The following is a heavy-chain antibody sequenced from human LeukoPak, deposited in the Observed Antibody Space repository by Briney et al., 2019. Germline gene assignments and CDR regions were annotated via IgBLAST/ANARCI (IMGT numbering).Heavy chain of an antibody. D-gene: IGHD2-15*01. CDR2: INHSGST. V-gene: IGHV4-34*01. Sequence: SETLSLTCAVHGGSFSGYYWSWIRQPPGKGLEWIGEINHSGSTNYNPSLKSRVTISVDTSKNQFSLKLSSVTAADTAVYYCARGLDGDARVVVGYFDYWGQGTLVTVSS. J-gene: IGHJ4*02. CDR3: ARGLDGDARVVVGYFDY. CDR1: GGSFSGYY.